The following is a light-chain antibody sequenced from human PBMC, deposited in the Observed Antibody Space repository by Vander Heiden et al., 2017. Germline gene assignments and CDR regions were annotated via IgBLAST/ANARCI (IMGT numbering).Light chain of an antibody. CDR3: SSFTSSTTRV. CDR2: DVS. CDR1: SSDLGRYNY. J-gene: IGLJ3*02. V-gene: IGLV2-14*01. Sequence: QSALTQPASVSGSPGQSITISCTGTSSDLGRYNYVSWYQQHPGKAPNLMLYDVSNRPSGVSNRFSGSKSGNTASLTISGLQAEDEADYYCSSFTSSTTRVFGGGTKLTVL.